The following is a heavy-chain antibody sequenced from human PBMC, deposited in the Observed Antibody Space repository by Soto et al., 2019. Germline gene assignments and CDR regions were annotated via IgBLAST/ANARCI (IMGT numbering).Heavy chain of an antibody. J-gene: IGHJ5*02. CDR2: INSSGGTT. V-gene: IGHV1-46*01. CDR1: GYTFSDYT. CDR3: AREHGSWRATPQALNNYFDP. Sequence: QVQLVQSGTEVKEPGASVKVSCKTSGYTFSDYTIHWVRQAPGQGLEWMGIINSSGGTTSYAEKFQGRVTMTRDRSTGTMYMELSRLRSDDTAVYFCAREHGSWRATPQALNNYFDPWGQGTRVTVSS. D-gene: IGHD1-26*01.